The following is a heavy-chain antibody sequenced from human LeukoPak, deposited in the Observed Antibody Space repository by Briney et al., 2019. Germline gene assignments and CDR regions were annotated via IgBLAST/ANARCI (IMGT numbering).Heavy chain of an antibody. CDR1: GFTFSSYS. J-gene: IGHJ4*02. D-gene: IGHD3-9*01. CDR2: ISSSSSYI. CDR3: ARDTAGYGDY. V-gene: IGHV3-21*01. Sequence: GGSLRLSCAASGFTFSSYSMSWVRQAAGKGREWVSSISSSSSYIYYADSVKGGFTISRDNAKNSVYLQMNSLRAEDTAVYYCARDTAGYGDYWGQGTLVTVSS.